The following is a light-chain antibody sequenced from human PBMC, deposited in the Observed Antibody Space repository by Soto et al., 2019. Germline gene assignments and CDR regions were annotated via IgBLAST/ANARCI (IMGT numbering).Light chain of an antibody. CDR1: QSISSY. CDR3: QQYNKWPLT. Sequence: DMVMTLSPATLSVSPGERATLSCRASQSISSYLAWYQQKPGQGPRLLIYGASTRATGIPARFSGSGSGTEFTLTISSLQSEDFAVYYCQQYNKWPLTFGQGTKLEIK. V-gene: IGKV3-15*01. CDR2: GAS. J-gene: IGKJ2*01.